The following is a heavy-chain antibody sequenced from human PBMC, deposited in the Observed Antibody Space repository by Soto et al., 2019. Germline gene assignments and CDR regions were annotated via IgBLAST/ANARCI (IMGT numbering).Heavy chain of an antibody. CDR3: AKDLLYCSGGSCYPHDAFDI. Sequence: QVQLVESGGGVVQPGRSLRLSCAASGFTFSSYGMHWVRQAPGKGLEWGAVISYDGSNKYYADSVKGRFTISRDNSKNTLYLQMNSLRAEDTAVYYCAKDLLYCSGGSCYPHDAFDIWGQGTMVTVSS. CDR2: ISYDGSNK. J-gene: IGHJ3*02. V-gene: IGHV3-30*18. D-gene: IGHD2-15*01. CDR1: GFTFSSYG.